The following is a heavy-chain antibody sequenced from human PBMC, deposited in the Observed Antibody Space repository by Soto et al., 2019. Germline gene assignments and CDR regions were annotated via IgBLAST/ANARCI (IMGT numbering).Heavy chain of an antibody. D-gene: IGHD2-2*02. CDR3: ARGRPQKGGYGSSTSCYTYYYYYMDV. CDR2: IYYSGST. J-gene: IGHJ6*03. V-gene: IGHV4-59*01. Sequence: PSETLSLTCTVSGGSISSYYWSWIRQPPGKGLEWIGYIYYSGSTNYNPSLKSRVTISVDTSKNQFSLKLSSVTAADTAVYYCARGRPQKGGYGSSTSCYTYYYYYMDVWGKGTTVTVSS. CDR1: GGSISSYY.